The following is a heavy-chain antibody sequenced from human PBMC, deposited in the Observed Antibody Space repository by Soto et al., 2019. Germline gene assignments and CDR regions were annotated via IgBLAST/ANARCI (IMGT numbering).Heavy chain of an antibody. CDR1: GFTFSNYG. D-gene: IGHD5-12*01. CDR2: ITSNSDYI. CDR3: ARVDGYTYPNDY. J-gene: IGHJ4*02. Sequence: NPGGSLRLSCAASGFTFSNYGMIWVRQAPGKGLEWVSSITSNSDYIYYADSVKGRFTISRDNAKNSLYLQMNSLRAEDTAVYYCARVDGYTYPNDYWGQGTLVTVSS. V-gene: IGHV3-21*01.